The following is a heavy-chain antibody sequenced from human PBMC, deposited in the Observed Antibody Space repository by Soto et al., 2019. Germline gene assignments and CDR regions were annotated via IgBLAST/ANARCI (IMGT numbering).Heavy chain of an antibody. V-gene: IGHV3-11*01. CDR1: GFTFSDYY. CDR2: ISSSGSTI. J-gene: IGHJ6*02. CDR3: AREQSAAAGLITYYYYYGMDV. D-gene: IGHD6-13*01. Sequence: GGSLRLSCAASGFTFSDYYMSWIRQAPGKGLEWVSYISSSGSTIYYADSVKGRFTISRDNAKNSLYLQMNSLRAEDTAVYYCAREQSAAAGLITYYYYYGMDVWGQGTKVTVAS.